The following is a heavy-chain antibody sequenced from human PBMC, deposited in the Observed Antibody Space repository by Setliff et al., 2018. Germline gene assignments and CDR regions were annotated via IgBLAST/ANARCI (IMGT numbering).Heavy chain of an antibody. D-gene: IGHD3-10*01. CDR2: INHSGST. V-gene: IGHV4-34*01. CDR1: GGSFSGYY. CDR3: ARHVGTRSRGYNYYYYFMDV. Sequence: PSETLSLTCAVYGGSFSGYYWSWIRQPPGKGLEWIGEINHSGSTNYNPSLKSRVAMSVDTSRNQFSLHLISVTAADTAVYYCARHVGTRSRGYNYYYYFMDVWGKGTTVTVSS. J-gene: IGHJ6*03.